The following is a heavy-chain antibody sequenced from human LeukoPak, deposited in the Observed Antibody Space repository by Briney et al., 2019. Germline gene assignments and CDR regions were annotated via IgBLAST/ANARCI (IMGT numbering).Heavy chain of an antibody. V-gene: IGHV1-2*02. CDR2: INPNSGGT. J-gene: IGHJ4*02. CDR3: AWSGFDHTFDY. D-gene: IGHD3-3*01. Sequence: ASVKVSCKASGYTFTGYYMHWVRQAPGQGLGGMGWINPNSGGTNCAKKFQGRVTMTRDTSISTAYMEVSRLRSDDTAVDYCAWSGFDHTFDYWGQGTLVTVSS. CDR1: GYTFTGYY.